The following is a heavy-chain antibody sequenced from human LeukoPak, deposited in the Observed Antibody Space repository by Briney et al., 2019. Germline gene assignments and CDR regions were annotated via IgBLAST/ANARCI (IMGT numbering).Heavy chain of an antibody. J-gene: IGHJ4*02. CDR2: ISYDGSNE. CDR3: AKGPAPRLGEFSYHALVDY. CDR1: GFTFSSYG. V-gene: IGHV3-30*18. D-gene: IGHD3-16*02. Sequence: GGSLGLSCVASGFTFSSYGMHWVRQAPGKGLEWVAFISYDGSNENIADSVKGRFIISRDNSKNTLYLQMNSLRAEDTAVYYCAKGPAPRLGEFSYHALVDYWGQGTLVTVSS.